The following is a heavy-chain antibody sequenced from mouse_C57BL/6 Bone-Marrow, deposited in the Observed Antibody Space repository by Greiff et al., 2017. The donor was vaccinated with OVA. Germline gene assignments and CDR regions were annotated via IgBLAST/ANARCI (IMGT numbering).Heavy chain of an antibody. CDR3: ARDDDYDWYFDV. V-gene: IGHV5-4*01. J-gene: IGHJ1*03. D-gene: IGHD2-4*01. Sequence: EVMLVESGGGLVKPGGSLKLSCAASGFTFSSYAMSWVRQTPEKRLEWVATISDGGSYTYYPDNVKGRFTISRDNAKNNLYLQMSHLKSEDTAMYYCARDDDYDWYFDVWGTGTTVTVSS. CDR2: ISDGGSYT. CDR1: GFTFSSYA.